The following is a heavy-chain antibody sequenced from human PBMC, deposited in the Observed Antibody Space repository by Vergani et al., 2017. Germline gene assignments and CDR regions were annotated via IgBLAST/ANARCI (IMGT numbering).Heavy chain of an antibody. CDR3: ARGSRIYDYSNYGWFDP. CDR2: IYYSGST. J-gene: IGHJ5*02. Sequence: QVQLQESGPGLVKPSETLSLTCTVPGGSISSYYWSWIRQPPGKGLEWIGYIYYSGSTNYNPSLKSRVTISVDTSKNQFSLKLSSVTAADTAVYYCARGSRIYDYSNYGWFDPWGQGTLVTVSS. V-gene: IGHV4-59*01. CDR1: GGSISSYY. D-gene: IGHD4-11*01.